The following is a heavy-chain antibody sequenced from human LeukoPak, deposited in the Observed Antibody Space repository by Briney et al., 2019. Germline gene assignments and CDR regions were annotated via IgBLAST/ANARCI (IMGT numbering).Heavy chain of an antibody. CDR3: ARRAYSAAYWKHFDY. Sequence: PETLSLTCTVSGGSISSSSDYWGWIRQAPGKGLEWIGSIYYHENTYYNSSPKSRVTISVDTSKNQFSLKLNSVTAADTAVYFCARRAYSAAYWKHFDYWGQGTLVTVSS. CDR2: IYYHENT. J-gene: IGHJ4*02. CDR1: GGSISSSSDY. V-gene: IGHV4-39*01. D-gene: IGHD1-1*01.